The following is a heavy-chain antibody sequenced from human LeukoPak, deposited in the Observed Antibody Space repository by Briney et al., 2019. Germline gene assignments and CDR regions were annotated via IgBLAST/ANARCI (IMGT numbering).Heavy chain of an antibody. J-gene: IGHJ5*02. D-gene: IGHD4-17*01. Sequence: ASVKVSCKTSGYIFTDYYMHWVRQAPGQGLEWMGWIIPNTGGTDYSQKFQGRVTMTRDTSISTAYMELSRLTSDDTAVYYCTKPWTTANWFDPWGQGTLVTVSS. CDR1: GYIFTDYY. V-gene: IGHV1-2*02. CDR2: IIPNTGGT. CDR3: TKPWTTANWFDP.